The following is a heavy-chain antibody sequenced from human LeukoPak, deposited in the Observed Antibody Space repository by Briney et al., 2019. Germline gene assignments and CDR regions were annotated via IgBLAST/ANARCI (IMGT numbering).Heavy chain of an antibody. Sequence: GGSLRLSCAASGFSFSSHAVDWGRQAPGKGLEGVTLISSDGSDKRYADSVKGRFTISRDNSTNTLYLEMNTLRSDDTAVYHSASWAGGAQAGILAVGLFDYWGQGTLVTVSS. CDR3: ASWAGGAQAGILAVGLFDY. CDR1: GFSFSSHA. J-gene: IGHJ4*02. D-gene: IGHD6-19*01. CDR2: ISSDGSDK. V-gene: IGHV3-30*04.